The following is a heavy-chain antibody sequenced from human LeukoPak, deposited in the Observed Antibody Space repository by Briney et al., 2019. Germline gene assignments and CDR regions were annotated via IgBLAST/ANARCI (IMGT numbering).Heavy chain of an antibody. J-gene: IGHJ3*02. CDR2: IIPILGIA. Sequence: SVKVSCKASGGTFSSYAISWVRQAPGQGLEWMGRIIPILGIANYAQKFQGRVTITADKSTSTAYMELSSLRSEDTAVYYCARDSGLRYFDWLFYDAFDIWGQGTMVTVSS. D-gene: IGHD3-9*01. V-gene: IGHV1-69*04. CDR1: GGTFSSYA. CDR3: ARDSGLRYFDWLFYDAFDI.